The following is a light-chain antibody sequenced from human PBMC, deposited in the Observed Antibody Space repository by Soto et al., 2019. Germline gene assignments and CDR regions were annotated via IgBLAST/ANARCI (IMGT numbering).Light chain of an antibody. CDR3: QVWDGSSDHVL. CDR1: NIGTKS. Sequence: SYVLTQPPSVSVAPGQTARITCGGNNIGTKSVHWYQLKPGQAPVLVVYDDRTRPSGIPGRFSGSNSGNTATLTISRVEAGDEADYYCQVWDGSSDHVLFGGGTKLTVL. CDR2: DDR. J-gene: IGLJ2*01. V-gene: IGLV3-21*02.